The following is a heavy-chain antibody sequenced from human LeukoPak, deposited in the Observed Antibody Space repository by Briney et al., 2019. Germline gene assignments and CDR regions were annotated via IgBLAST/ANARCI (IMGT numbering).Heavy chain of an antibody. CDR3: ARAPYYYGMDV. J-gene: IGHJ6*02. V-gene: IGHV4-59*01. CDR2: IYYSGST. CDR1: GGSISSYY. Sequence: SETLSLTCTVSGGSISSYYWSWIRQPPGKGLEWIGYIYYSGSTNYNPSLKSRVTISVDTSKNQFSLKLSSVTAADTAVYYCARAPYYYGMDVWGQGTTITVSS.